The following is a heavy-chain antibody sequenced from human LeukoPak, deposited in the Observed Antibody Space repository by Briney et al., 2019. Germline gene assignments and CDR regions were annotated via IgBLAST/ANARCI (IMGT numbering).Heavy chain of an antibody. CDR1: GFTFSTSA. D-gene: IGHD6-25*01. CDR3: AATGSETDAFDI. Sequence: SVKVSCKASGFTFSTSAMQWVRQARGQRLECIGWIAVGNGHTNYAQKFQERVSITRDMSTTTAYMELSNLRSEDTAVYYCAATGSETDAFDIWGQGTMVTISS. CDR2: IAVGNGHT. J-gene: IGHJ3*02. V-gene: IGHV1-58*02.